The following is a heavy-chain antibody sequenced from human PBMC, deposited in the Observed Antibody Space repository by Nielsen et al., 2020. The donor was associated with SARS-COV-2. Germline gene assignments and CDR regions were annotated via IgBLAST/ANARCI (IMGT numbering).Heavy chain of an antibody. CDR2: ISSSGSTI. V-gene: IGHV3-48*03. CDR1: GFTFSSYE. Sequence: GESLKISCAASGFTFSSYEMNWVRQAPGKGLEWVSYISSSGSTIYYADSVKGRFTISRDNAKNSLYLQMNSLRAEDTAVCYCARDFGSGEATVTTDRDYYYYYGMDVWGQGTTVTVSS. J-gene: IGHJ6*02. CDR3: ARDFGSGEATVTTDRDYYYYYGMDV. D-gene: IGHD4-11*01.